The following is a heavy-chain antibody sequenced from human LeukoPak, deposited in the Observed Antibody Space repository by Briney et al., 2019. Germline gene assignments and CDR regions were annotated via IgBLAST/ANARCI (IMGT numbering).Heavy chain of an antibody. Sequence: GGSLRLSCAASGFTFTSYSMNWVRQAPGKGLEWVSSISSSSNYIYYADSVKGRFTISRDNAKNSLYLQMNSLRAEDTAVYYCARGVAVAGHYYYMDVWGKGTSVTVSS. CDR1: GFTFTSYS. CDR2: ISSSSNYI. V-gene: IGHV3-21*01. CDR3: ARGVAVAGHYYYMDV. J-gene: IGHJ6*03. D-gene: IGHD6-19*01.